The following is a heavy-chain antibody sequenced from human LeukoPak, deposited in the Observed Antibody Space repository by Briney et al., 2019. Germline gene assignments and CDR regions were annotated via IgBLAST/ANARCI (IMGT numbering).Heavy chain of an antibody. D-gene: IGHD4-17*01. V-gene: IGHV4-39*07. CDR2: IYYSGST. CDR3: ARDRGHYGDIGAFDI. Sequence: SETLSLTCTVSGGSISSSSYYWGWIRQPPGKGLEWIGSIYYSGSTYYNPSLKSRVTISVDTSKNQFSLKLSSVTAADTAVYYCARDRGHYGDIGAFDIWGQGTMVTVSS. J-gene: IGHJ3*02. CDR1: GGSISSSSYY.